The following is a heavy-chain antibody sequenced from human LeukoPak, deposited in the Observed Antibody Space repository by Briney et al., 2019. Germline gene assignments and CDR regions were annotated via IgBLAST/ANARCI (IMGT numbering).Heavy chain of an antibody. Sequence: KPSETLSLTCAVYGGSFSGYYWSWIRQPAGKGLEWIGRIYTSGSTNYNPSLKSRVTISVDTSKNQFSLKLSSVTAADTAVYYCAREYRIVLISLFDYWGQGTLVTVSS. D-gene: IGHD2-8*01. J-gene: IGHJ4*02. CDR3: AREYRIVLISLFDY. V-gene: IGHV4-4*07. CDR1: GGSFSGYY. CDR2: IYTSGST.